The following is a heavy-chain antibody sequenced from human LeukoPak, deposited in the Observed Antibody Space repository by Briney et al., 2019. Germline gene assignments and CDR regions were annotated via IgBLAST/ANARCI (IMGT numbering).Heavy chain of an antibody. V-gene: IGHV3-33*01. CDR2: IWYDGSNK. D-gene: IGHD2-8*01. CDR3: ARVSIVLMVYAEYYFDY. J-gene: IGHJ4*02. CDR1: GFTFSSYG. Sequence: GGSLRLSCAASGFTFSSYGMHWVRQAPGKRLEWVAVIWYDGSNKYYADSVKGRFTISRDNSKNTLYLQMNSLRAEDTAVYYCARVSIVLMVYAEYYFDYWGQGTLVTVSS.